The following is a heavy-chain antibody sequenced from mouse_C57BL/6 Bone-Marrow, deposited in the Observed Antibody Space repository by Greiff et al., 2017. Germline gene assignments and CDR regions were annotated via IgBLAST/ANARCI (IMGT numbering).Heavy chain of an antibody. CDR1: GYTFTSYW. D-gene: IGHD4-1*01. CDR3: ARSRPNWVYFDY. CDR2: IDPSDSDT. Sequence: QVQLQQPGAELVMPGASVKLSCKASGYTFTSYWMHWVKQRPGQGLEWIGGIDPSDSDTNYNQQFKGKSTLTVDKSSSTADMQLSSLTSEDSAVYYCARSRPNWVYFDYWGQGTTLTVSS. J-gene: IGHJ2*01. V-gene: IGHV1-69*01.